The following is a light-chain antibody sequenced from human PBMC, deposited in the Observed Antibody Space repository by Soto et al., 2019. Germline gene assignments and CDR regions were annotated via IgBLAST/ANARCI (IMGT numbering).Light chain of an antibody. J-gene: IGLJ1*01. V-gene: IGLV2-14*01. CDR1: SSDVGGYNS. CDR2: EVS. CDR3: CSYTTRGTLLDV. Sequence: QSALTQPASVSGSPGQSITISCTGTSSDVGGYNSVSWYQQHPGKAPKLMIYEVSNRPSGVSNRFSGSKSSNTASLTISGLQAEDEADSYCCSYTTRGTLLDVFGAGTKLTVL.